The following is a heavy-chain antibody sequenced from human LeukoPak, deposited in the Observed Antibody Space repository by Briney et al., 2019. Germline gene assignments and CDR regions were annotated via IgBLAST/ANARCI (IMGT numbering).Heavy chain of an antibody. CDR3: AKSSYYDTSGSYREYYFDY. CDR2: ISGSGGST. Sequence: PGRSLRLSCAASGFTFSSYAMHWVRQAPGKGLEWVSAISGSGGSTYYADSVKGRFTISRDNSKNTLYLQMNSLRAEDTALYYCAKSSYYDTSGSYREYYFDYWGQGALVTVSS. CDR1: GFTFSSYA. V-gene: IGHV3-23*01. J-gene: IGHJ4*02. D-gene: IGHD3-22*01.